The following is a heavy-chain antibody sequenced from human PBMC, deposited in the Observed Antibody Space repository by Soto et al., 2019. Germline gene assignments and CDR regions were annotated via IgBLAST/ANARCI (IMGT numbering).Heavy chain of an antibody. CDR1: GGSITSTSYF. CDR3: ATKSKTGSPTNLPAAMAWFDP. J-gene: IGHJ5*02. D-gene: IGHD2-2*01. V-gene: IGHV4-39*01. CDR2: IYYTGST. Sequence: PSETLSLTCIVSGGSITSTSYFWGWIRQPPGKGLEWIGAIYYTGSTYYNPSLKSRVTISVDTSKDEFSLKLTSVTAADTALYYCATKSKTGSPTNLPAAMAWFDPWGQGTLVTVSS.